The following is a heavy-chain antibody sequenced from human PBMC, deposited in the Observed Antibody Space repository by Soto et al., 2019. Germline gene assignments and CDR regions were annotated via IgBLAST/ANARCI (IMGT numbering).Heavy chain of an antibody. Sequence: SVKVSCKASGGTFSSYAISWVRQAPGQGLEWMGGIIPIFGTANYAQKFQGRVTITADESTSTAYMELSSLRSEDTAVYYCASTAEAVGAIPYYYYYGMDVWGQGTTVTVSS. J-gene: IGHJ6*02. V-gene: IGHV1-69*13. CDR1: GGTFSSYA. D-gene: IGHD1-26*01. CDR3: ASTAEAVGAIPYYYYYGMDV. CDR2: IIPIFGTA.